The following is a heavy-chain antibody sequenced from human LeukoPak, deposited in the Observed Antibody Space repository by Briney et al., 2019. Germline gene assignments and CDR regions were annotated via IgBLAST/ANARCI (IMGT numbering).Heavy chain of an antibody. CDR3: ARVDNYYGSGSYSAVDY. Sequence: PGGSLRLSCAASGFTFSSYSMNWVRQAPGKGLEWVGRTRNKANSYTTEYAASVKGRFTISRDDSKNSLYLQMNSLKTEDTAVYYCARVDNYYGSGSYSAVDYWGQGTLVTVSS. V-gene: IGHV3-72*01. D-gene: IGHD3-10*01. J-gene: IGHJ4*02. CDR1: GFTFSSYS. CDR2: TRNKANSYTT.